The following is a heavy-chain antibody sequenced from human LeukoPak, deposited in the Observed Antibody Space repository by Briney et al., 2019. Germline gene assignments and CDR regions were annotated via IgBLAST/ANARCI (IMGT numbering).Heavy chain of an antibody. CDR3: ARARGRFGELRNWFDP. Sequence: NPSETLSLTCTVSGGSISSSSYYWGWIRQPPGKGLEWIGSIYYSGSTYYNPSLKSRVTISVDTSKNQFSLKLSSVTAADTAVYYCARARGRFGELRNWFDPWGQGTLVTVSS. J-gene: IGHJ5*02. CDR2: IYYSGST. V-gene: IGHV4-39*07. CDR1: GGSISSSSYY. D-gene: IGHD3-10*01.